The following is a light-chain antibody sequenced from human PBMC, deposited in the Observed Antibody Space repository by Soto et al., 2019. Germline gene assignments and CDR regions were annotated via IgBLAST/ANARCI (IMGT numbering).Light chain of an antibody. CDR3: QKYGSTPLS. Sequence: EIGLTQSPGTLSLSPGGRATLSCRASQSVSRNYVAWYQQKPGQAPRLLIYGASSRASGIPDRFSGSGSGADFTLSITSLEPEVFALYYCQKYGSTPLSFGGGTKVEIK. V-gene: IGKV3-20*01. CDR2: GAS. CDR1: QSVSRNY. J-gene: IGKJ4*01.